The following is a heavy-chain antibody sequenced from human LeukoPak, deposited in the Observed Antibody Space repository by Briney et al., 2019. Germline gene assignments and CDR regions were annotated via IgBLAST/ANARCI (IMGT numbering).Heavy chain of an antibody. CDR2: IYYSGST. CDR3: AAVPGYSSSWYVGY. J-gene: IGHJ4*02. Sequence: SETLSLTCTVSGGSISSYYWSWIRQPPGKGLEWIGYIYYSGSTNYNPSLKSRVTISVDTSKNQFSQKLSSVTAADTAVYYCAAVPGYSSSWYVGYWGQGTLVTVSS. CDR1: GGSISSYY. D-gene: IGHD6-13*01. V-gene: IGHV4-59*01.